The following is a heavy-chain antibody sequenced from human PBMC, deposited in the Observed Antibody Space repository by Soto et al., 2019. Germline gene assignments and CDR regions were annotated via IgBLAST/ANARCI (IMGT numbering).Heavy chain of an antibody. V-gene: IGHV1-18*01. J-gene: IGHJ4*02. Sequence: ASVKVSCKASGYTFTSYGISWVRQAPGQGLEWMGWISAYNGNTNYAQKLQGRVTMTIDTSTSTAYMELRSLRSDDTAVYYCGSYYVVAGIPPSIDFWGKGTLGT. CDR1: GYTFTSYG. CDR2: ISAYNGNT. D-gene: IGHD2-2*02. CDR3: GSYYVVAGIPPSIDF.